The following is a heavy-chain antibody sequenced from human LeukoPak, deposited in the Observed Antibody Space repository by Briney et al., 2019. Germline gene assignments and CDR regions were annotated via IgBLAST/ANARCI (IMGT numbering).Heavy chain of an antibody. CDR3: ARVLWNGDYPRFDY. CDR1: GFTFSSYA. V-gene: IGHV3-53*01. D-gene: IGHD4-17*01. J-gene: IGHJ4*02. CDR2: IYSGGTT. Sequence: PGGSLRLSCAASGFTFSSYAMNWVRQAPGKGLEWVSIIYSGGTTYYADSVKGRFTISRDNSKNTLYLQMNSLRAEDTAVYYCARVLWNGDYPRFDYWGQGTLVTVSS.